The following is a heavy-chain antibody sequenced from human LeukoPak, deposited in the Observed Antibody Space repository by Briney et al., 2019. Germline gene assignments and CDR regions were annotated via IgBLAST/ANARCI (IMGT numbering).Heavy chain of an antibody. CDR1: GFTFSSYG. V-gene: IGHV3-30*18. D-gene: IGHD3-22*01. CDR3: AKLGSLDYYDSRGYYSPLPYFDY. Sequence: GGSLRLSCAASGFTFSSYGMHWVRQAPGKGLEWVAVISYDGSNKYYADSVKGRFTISRDNSKNTLYLQMNSLRAEDTAVYYCAKLGSLDYYDSRGYYSPLPYFDYWGQGTLVTVSS. J-gene: IGHJ4*02. CDR2: ISYDGSNK.